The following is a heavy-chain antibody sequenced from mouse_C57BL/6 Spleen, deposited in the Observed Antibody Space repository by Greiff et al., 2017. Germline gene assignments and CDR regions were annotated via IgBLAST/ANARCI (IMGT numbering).Heavy chain of an antibody. D-gene: IGHD4-1*01. CDR2: IDPENGDT. CDR1: GFNIKDDY. V-gene: IGHV14-4*01. Sequence: EVQLQQSGAELVRPGASVKLSCTASGFNIKDDYMHWVKQRPEQGLEWIGWIDPENGDTEYASKFQGKATITADTSSNTAYLQLSSLTSEDPAVYYCILTGTGWFAYWGQGTLVTVSA. CDR3: ILTGTGWFAY. J-gene: IGHJ3*01.